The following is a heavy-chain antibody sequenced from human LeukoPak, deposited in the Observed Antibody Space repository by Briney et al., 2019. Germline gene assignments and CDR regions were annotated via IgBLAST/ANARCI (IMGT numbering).Heavy chain of an antibody. Sequence: ASVKVSCKASGYTFTSYGISWVRQAPGQGLEWMGWISAYNGITNYAQKLQGRVTMTTDTSTSTAYMELRSLRSDDTAVYYCARLRSGSYEGNWFDPWGQGTLVTVSS. D-gene: IGHD1-26*01. CDR2: ISAYNGIT. CDR1: GYTFTSYG. CDR3: ARLRSGSYEGNWFDP. V-gene: IGHV1-18*01. J-gene: IGHJ5*02.